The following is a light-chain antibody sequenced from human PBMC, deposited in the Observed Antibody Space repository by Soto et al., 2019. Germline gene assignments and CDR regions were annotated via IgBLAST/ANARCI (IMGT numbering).Light chain of an antibody. CDR3: LQDYGYPRT. Sequence: AIQMTQSPSSLSASVGDRVTITCRASQGIRSDLAWYQKKSGKAPKLLIYAAYSLQSGVPSRFSGSGFGSDFTLTISSLQPEDFATYYCLQDYGYPRTFGQGTSVEI. CDR1: QGIRSD. CDR2: AAY. V-gene: IGKV1-6*01. J-gene: IGKJ1*01.